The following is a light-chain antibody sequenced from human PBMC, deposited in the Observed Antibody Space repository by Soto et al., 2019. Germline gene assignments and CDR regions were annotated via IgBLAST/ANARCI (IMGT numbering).Light chain of an antibody. CDR1: QSISSY. J-gene: IGKJ3*01. CDR3: QQYHNWPPEEFT. Sequence: DIQMTQSPSSLSASVGDRVTITCRASQSISSYLNWYQQKPGKAPKLLIYAASSLQSGVPSRFSGSGSGTDFTLTISSLQPEDFAVYYCQQYHNWPPEEFTFGPGTKVDIK. CDR2: AAS. V-gene: IGKV1-39*01.